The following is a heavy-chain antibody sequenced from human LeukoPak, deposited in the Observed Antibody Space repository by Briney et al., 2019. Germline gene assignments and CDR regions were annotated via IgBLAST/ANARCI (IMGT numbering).Heavy chain of an antibody. Sequence: ASVKVSCKASNYTFASSGISWVRQAPGQGLEWMGWISGNNGNTNSAQKFQGRVTMTTDTATNTAYMELRSLRSDDTAVYYFARGEWSGSCLRPQTHFDYWGQGTLVTVSS. CDR2: ISGNNGNT. J-gene: IGHJ4*02. V-gene: IGHV1-18*01. CDR1: NYTFASSG. D-gene: IGHD6-13*01. CDR3: ARGEWSGSCLRPQTHFDY.